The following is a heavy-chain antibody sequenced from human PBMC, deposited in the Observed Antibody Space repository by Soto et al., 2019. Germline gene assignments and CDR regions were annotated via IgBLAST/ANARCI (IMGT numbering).Heavy chain of an antibody. Sequence: QAQLVESGGGVVQPGRSLRLSCAASGFTFSTYAMHWVRQAPGKGLEWVAVISYDESNKYYADSVKGRFTISRDNSKNKLYLQMHSLRFEDTAVYYCARSQMERRRYGMDVWGQGTTVTVSS. CDR2: ISYDESNK. V-gene: IGHV3-30-3*01. D-gene: IGHD1-1*01. CDR1: GFTFSTYA. J-gene: IGHJ6*02. CDR3: ARSQMERRRYGMDV.